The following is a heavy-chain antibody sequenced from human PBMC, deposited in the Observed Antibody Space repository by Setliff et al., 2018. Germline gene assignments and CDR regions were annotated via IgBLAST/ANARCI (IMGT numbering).Heavy chain of an antibody. CDR1: GYTFRNYA. CDR3: ARAPSVELVTIRTNSWFTY. Sequence: AASVKVSCKASGYTFRNYAFAWVRQAPGQGLEWVGWISVYNGDTNYAQKFQGRVTLTTDTSTSTAYMELRSLTSDDSAFYYCARAPSVELVTIRTNSWFTYWGQGTLVTVPQ. V-gene: IGHV1-18*01. D-gene: IGHD5-18*01. CDR2: ISVYNGDT. J-gene: IGHJ4*02.